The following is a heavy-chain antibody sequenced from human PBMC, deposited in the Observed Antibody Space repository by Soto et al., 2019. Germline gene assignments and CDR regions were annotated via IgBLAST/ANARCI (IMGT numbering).Heavy chain of an antibody. V-gene: IGHV3-21*01. CDR2: ISSANSYI. CDR1: GFTFSTYT. J-gene: IGHJ4*02. Sequence: GGSLRLSCAASGFTFSTYTMNWVRQAPGKGLEWVSSISSANSYIYYVDSVKGRFTISRDNAKNSLYLQMNSLRADDTAVYYCARGTRSFDSWGQGTLVTVSS. D-gene: IGHD3-10*01. CDR3: ARGTRSFDS.